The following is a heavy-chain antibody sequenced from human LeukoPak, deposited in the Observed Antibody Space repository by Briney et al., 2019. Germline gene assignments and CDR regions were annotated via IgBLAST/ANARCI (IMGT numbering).Heavy chain of an antibody. CDR1: GFTFNSYA. CDR3: ARENDFWSGYSFDY. D-gene: IGHD3-3*01. V-gene: IGHV3-30*03. CDR2: ILYDGSNK. Sequence: GGSLRLSCAASGFTFNSYAIHWVRQAPGKGLEWVAVILYDGSNKYYADSVKGRFTISRDNSKNTLYLQMNSLRAEDTAVYYCARENDFWSGYSFDYWGQGTLVTVSS. J-gene: IGHJ4*02.